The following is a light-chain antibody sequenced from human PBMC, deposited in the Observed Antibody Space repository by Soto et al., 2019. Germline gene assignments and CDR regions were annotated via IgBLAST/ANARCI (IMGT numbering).Light chain of an antibody. CDR3: QQYNNWPPTWT. V-gene: IGKV3-15*01. CDR1: QSVSSN. Sequence: EILITQSPATLSVSPGERATLSCRASQSVSSNLAWYQQKPDQAPRLLIYGASTRATGIPARFSGSGCGTELTLTISSLHSEDFAVYYCQQYNNWPPTWTFGQGTKVDIK. CDR2: GAS. J-gene: IGKJ1*01.